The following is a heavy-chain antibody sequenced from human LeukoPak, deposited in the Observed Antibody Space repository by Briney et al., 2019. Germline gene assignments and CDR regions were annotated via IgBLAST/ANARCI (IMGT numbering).Heavy chain of an antibody. D-gene: IGHD3-10*01. CDR2: INPSGGST. V-gene: IGHV1-46*01. Sequence: ASVKVSCKASGYTFTGYYMHWVRQAPGQGLEWMGIINPSGGSTSYAQKFQGRVTMTRDTSTSTVYMELSSLRSEDTAVYYCARGGIGPWFGELLNYYYYYYMDVWGKGTTVTISS. CDR3: ARGGIGPWFGELLNYYYYYYMDV. J-gene: IGHJ6*03. CDR1: GYTFTGYY.